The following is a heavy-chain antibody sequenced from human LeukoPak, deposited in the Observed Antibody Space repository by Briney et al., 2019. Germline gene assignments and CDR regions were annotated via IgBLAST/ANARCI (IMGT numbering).Heavy chain of an antibody. Sequence: GGSLRLSCAASEFSVGSNYMTWVRQAPGKGLEWVSLIYSGGSTYYADSVKGRFTISRDNSKNTLYLQMNSLRAEDTAVYYCAKDRKVATSYYYMDVWGKGTTVTISS. V-gene: IGHV3-66*01. J-gene: IGHJ6*03. CDR3: AKDRKVATSYYYMDV. CDR2: IYSGGST. CDR1: EFSVGSNY. D-gene: IGHD5-12*01.